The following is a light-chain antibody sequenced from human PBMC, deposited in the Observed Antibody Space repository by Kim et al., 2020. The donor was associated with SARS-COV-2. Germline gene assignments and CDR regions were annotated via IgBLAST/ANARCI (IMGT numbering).Light chain of an antibody. J-gene: IGLJ3*02. CDR2: KNN. Sequence: QSVLTQAPSASGAPGQRVTITCSGSNSNIGNNAVNWYQQLPGTAPKLLMYKNNQRPSGVTDRFSGSKSGTSASLTISGLRAEDEADYYCAAWDDTLKGVFGGGTKVTVL. V-gene: IGLV1-44*01. CDR3: AAWDDTLKGV. CDR1: NSNIGNNA.